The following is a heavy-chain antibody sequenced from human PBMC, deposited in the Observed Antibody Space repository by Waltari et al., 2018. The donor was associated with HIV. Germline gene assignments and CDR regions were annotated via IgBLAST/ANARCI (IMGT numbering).Heavy chain of an antibody. CDR3: ARDRVSQLLPHYYYYYGMDV. Sequence: QVQLVESGGGVVQPGRSLRLSCAASGLTFSSYAMHWTRLAPGKGLEWVAVISYDGSNKNYADSVKGRFTISRYNSKNTLYRQMKSLRAEDTAVYYCARDRVSQLLPHYYYYYGMDVWDQGP. D-gene: IGHD2-2*01. V-gene: IGHV3-30-3*01. J-gene: IGHJ6*02. CDR2: ISYDGSNK. CDR1: GLTFSSYA.